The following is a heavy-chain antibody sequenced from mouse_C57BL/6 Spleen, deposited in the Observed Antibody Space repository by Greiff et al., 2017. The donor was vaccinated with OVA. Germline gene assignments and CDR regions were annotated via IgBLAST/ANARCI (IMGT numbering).Heavy chain of an antibody. D-gene: IGHD1-2*01. J-gene: IGHJ2*01. V-gene: IGHV1-76*01. CDR1: GYTFTDYY. CDR2: IYPGSGNT. CDR3: ARGFMAPYFDY. Sequence: QVQLQQSGAELVRPGASVKLSCKASGYTFTDYYINWVKQRPGQGLEWIARIYPGSGNTYYNEKFKGKATLTAEKSSSTAYMQLSSLTSEDSAVYFCARGFMAPYFDYWGQGTTLTVSS.